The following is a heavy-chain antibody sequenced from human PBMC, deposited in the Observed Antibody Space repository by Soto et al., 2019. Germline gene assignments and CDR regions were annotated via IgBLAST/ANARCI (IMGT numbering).Heavy chain of an antibody. V-gene: IGHV4-31*03. Sequence: QVQLQESGPGLVKPSQTLSLTCTVSGGSISSVGYYWSWIRQHPGKGLECIGYIYNSGSTHYNPSLKSRITMSVDTSKNQFSLKLSSVTVADTAVYFCARETVGTIDRWGQGTLVTVSS. J-gene: IGHJ5*02. CDR3: ARETVGTIDR. CDR2: IYNSGST. D-gene: IGHD5-12*01. CDR1: GGSISSVGYY.